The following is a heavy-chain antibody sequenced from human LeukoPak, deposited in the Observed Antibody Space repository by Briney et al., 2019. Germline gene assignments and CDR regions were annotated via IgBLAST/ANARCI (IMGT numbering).Heavy chain of an antibody. CDR2: VNLDVRST. D-gene: IGHD5-24*01. Sequence: TGGSLRLSWAASGFTFGSYWMHWVRQVPGKGLMWVARVNLDVRSTSYAESVKGRFTISRDNAKLTVYLQMNSLRADDTAVYYCVRDVWGDRDGFFEYWGQGALVTVST. CDR3: VRDVWGDRDGFFEY. CDR1: GFTFGSYW. V-gene: IGHV3-74*01. J-gene: IGHJ4*02.